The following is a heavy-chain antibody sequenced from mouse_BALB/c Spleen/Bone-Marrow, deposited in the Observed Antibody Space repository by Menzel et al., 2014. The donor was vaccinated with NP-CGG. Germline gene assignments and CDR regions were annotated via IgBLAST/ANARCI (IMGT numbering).Heavy chain of an antibody. D-gene: IGHD2-1*01. CDR3: TRYGNYYFDY. J-gene: IGHJ2*01. CDR2: INPSNGGT. CDR1: GYTFTSYY. V-gene: IGHV1S81*02. Sequence: VQGVESGAELVKPGASVKLSCKASGYTFTSYYMYWVKQRPGQGLEWTGEINPSNGGTNFNEKFKSKATLTVDKSSSTAYMQLSSLTSEDSAVYYCTRYGNYYFDYWGQGTTLTVSS.